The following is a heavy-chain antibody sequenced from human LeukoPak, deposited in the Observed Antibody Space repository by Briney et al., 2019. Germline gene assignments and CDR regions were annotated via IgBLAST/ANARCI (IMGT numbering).Heavy chain of an antibody. D-gene: IGHD3-10*01. Sequence: NPSETLSLTCTVSGGSISSSSYYWGWIRQPPGKGLEWIGSTYYSGSTYYNPSLKSRVTISVDTSKNQFSLKLSSVTAADTAVYYCARHRDGSGSYHPPGAFDYWGQGTLVTVSS. CDR1: GGSISSSSYY. J-gene: IGHJ4*02. CDR3: ARHRDGSGSYHPPGAFDY. CDR2: TYYSGST. V-gene: IGHV4-39*01.